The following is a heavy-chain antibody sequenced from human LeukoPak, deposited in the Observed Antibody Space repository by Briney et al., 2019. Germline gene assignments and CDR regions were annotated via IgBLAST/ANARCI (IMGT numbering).Heavy chain of an antibody. J-gene: IGHJ4*02. V-gene: IGHV3-21*01. D-gene: IGHD1-1*01. CDR1: GFTFNNYN. Sequence: GGSLRLSCAASGFTFNNYNMNWVRQAPGKGLEWVSSITSSSTYIYYADSVKGRFTISRDNAKNSLYLQMNSLRPEDTAVYYCAKGGTTFVYWGQGTLVTVSS. CDR3: AKGGTTFVY. CDR2: ITSSSTYI.